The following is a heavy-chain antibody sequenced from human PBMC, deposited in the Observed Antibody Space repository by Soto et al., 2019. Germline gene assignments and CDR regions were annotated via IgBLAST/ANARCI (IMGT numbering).Heavy chain of an antibody. CDR3: ARDVYSSSAGAFDY. J-gene: IGHJ4*02. Sequence: GGSLRLSCAASGFTFSSYGMHWVRQAPGKGLEWVAVIWYDGSNKYYADSVKGRFTISRDNSKNTLYLQMNSLRAEDTAVYYCARDVYSSSAGAFDYWGQGTLVTVSS. CDR2: IWYDGSNK. D-gene: IGHD6-13*01. V-gene: IGHV3-33*01. CDR1: GFTFSSYG.